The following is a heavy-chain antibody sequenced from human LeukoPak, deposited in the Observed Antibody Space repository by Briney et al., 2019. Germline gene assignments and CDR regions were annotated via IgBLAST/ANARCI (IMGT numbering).Heavy chain of an antibody. Sequence: PSETLSLTCNVSGSSISNGFFWAWIRQSPGKGLEWIGSIQNGGDSYYNPSLKSRTTMSVDTSKNQFSLKLTSVTAADTAVYFCAKSGPAAGRPDAFDIWGQGTLVTVSS. J-gene: IGHJ4*02. CDR1: GSSISNGFF. D-gene: IGHD2-2*01. V-gene: IGHV4-38-2*02. CDR3: AKSGPAAGRPDAFDI. CDR2: IQNGGDS.